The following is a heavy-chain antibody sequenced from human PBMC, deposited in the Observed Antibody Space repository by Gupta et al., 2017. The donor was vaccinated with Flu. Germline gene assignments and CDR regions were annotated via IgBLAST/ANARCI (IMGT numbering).Heavy chain of an antibody. Sequence: QVQLQQWGAGLLKPSETLSLTCAVYGGSFSGYYWSWIRQPPGKGLEWIGEINHSGSTNYNPSLKSRVTISVDTSKNQFSLKLSSVTAADTAVYYCASEISSYVPHYYGMDVWGQGTTVTVSS. V-gene: IGHV4-34*01. CDR2: INHSGST. J-gene: IGHJ6*02. CDR3: ASEISSYVPHYYGMDV. CDR1: GGSFSGYY. D-gene: IGHD6-6*01.